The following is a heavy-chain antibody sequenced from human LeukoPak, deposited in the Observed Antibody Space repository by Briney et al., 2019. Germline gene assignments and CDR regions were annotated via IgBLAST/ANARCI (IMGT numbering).Heavy chain of an antibody. CDR1: GGSFSDYY. V-gene: IGHV4-34*01. CDR2: IDHSGST. Sequence: PSETLSLTCAVYGGSFSDYYWSWIRQPPGKGLEWIGKIDHSGSTTYNASLKSRVTISVDTSKNQFSLNLSSVTAADTAVYYCARGIMDSGYDYWFDPWGQGTLVTVSS. D-gene: IGHD5-12*01. CDR3: ARGIMDSGYDYWFDP. J-gene: IGHJ5*02.